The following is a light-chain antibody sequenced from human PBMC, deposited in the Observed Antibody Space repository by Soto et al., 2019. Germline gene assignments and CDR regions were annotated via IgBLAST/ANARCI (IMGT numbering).Light chain of an antibody. V-gene: IGLV2-8*01. CDR1: SSDVGGYKY. Sequence: QSVLTQPPSASGSPGQSVTIPCTGTSSDVGGYKYVSWYQQHPGKAPKLMIYEVSKRPSGVPDRFSGSKSGNTASLTVSGLQGEDEADYYCSSYAGSNNWVFGGGTKVTVL. CDR3: SSYAGSNNWV. J-gene: IGLJ3*02. CDR2: EVS.